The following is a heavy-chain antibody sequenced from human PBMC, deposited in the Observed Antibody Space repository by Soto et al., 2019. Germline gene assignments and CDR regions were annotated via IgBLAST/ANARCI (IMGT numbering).Heavy chain of an antibody. CDR2: MNSDGSGT. D-gene: IGHD1-1*01. CDR1: GFTFSDYW. CDR3: AKRIATAGCYDY. J-gene: IGHJ4*02. Sequence: EVQLVESGGGLVQPGGSLRLSCAASGFTFSDYWMHWVRQVPGKGLVWVSRMNSDGSGTDYPDFAKGRFTISRDNAKNTLFLQMPSLRAEDTAVYYCAKRIATAGCYDYWGQGTLVTVSS. V-gene: IGHV3-74*01.